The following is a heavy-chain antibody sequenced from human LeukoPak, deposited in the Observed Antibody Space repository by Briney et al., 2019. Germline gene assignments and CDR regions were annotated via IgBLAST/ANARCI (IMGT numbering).Heavy chain of an antibody. Sequence: SETLSLTCAVYGGSFSGYYWSWIRQPPGKGLEGIGEINHSGSTNYNPSLKSRVTISVDTSKNQFSLKLSSVTAADTAVYYCATSYYGDYVPFDYWGQGTLVTVSS. V-gene: IGHV4-34*01. CDR1: GGSFSGYY. J-gene: IGHJ4*02. CDR3: ATSYYGDYVPFDY. CDR2: INHSGST. D-gene: IGHD4-17*01.